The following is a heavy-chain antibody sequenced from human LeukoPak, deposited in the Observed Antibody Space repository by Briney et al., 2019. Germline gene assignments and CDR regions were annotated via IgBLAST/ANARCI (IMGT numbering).Heavy chain of an antibody. D-gene: IGHD6-13*01. J-gene: IGHJ4*02. V-gene: IGHV4-34*01. CDR2: ISPRGT. CDR1: GGSFTGYY. CDR3: ASDSYSSIGYY. Sequence: PSETPSLNCVMYGGSFTGYYWSWIRQFPGKGLEWIGEISPRGTTYNPSLKSRVTISLDTTKNQFSLILTSMSAADAAVYFCASDSYSSIGYYWSQGTLVTVSS.